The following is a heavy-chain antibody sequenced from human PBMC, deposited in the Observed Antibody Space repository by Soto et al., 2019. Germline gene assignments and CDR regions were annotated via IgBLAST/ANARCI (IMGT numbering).Heavy chain of an antibody. CDR1: GYSFTSYW. J-gene: IGHJ6*02. CDR2: IDPSGSYT. Sequence: PGESLKISCKGSGYSFTSYWISWVRQMPGKGLEWMGRIDPSGSYTNYSPSFQGHVTISADKSISTAYLQWSSLKASDTAMYYCARLAGDGSSSYYYYGMDVWGQGTTVTVSS. D-gene: IGHD6-13*01. CDR3: ARLAGDGSSSYYYYGMDV. V-gene: IGHV5-10-1*01.